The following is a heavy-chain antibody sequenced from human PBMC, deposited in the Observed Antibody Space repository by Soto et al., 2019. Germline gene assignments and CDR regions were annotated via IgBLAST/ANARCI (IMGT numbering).Heavy chain of an antibody. CDR3: ARGGLYDFWSGYYSRFNGENWFDP. J-gene: IGHJ5*02. Sequence: ASVKVSCKASGYTFTSYDINWVRQATGQGLEWIGWMNPNSGNTGYAQKFQGRVTMTRNTSISTAYMELSSLRSEDTAVYYCARGGLYDFWSGYYSRFNGENWFDPRGQGTLVTVSS. CDR2: MNPNSGNT. D-gene: IGHD3-3*01. CDR1: GYTFTSYD. V-gene: IGHV1-8*01.